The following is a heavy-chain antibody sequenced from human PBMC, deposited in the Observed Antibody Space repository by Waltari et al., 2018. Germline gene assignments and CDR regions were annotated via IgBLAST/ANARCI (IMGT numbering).Heavy chain of an antibody. CDR2: IYYSGST. D-gene: IGHD3-3*01. Sequence: QLQLQESGPGLVKPSETLSLTCTVSGGSISSSSYYWGWIRQPPGKGLEWIGSIYYSGSTYYNPCLKSRVTISVETSKNQFSLKLSSVTAADTAVYYCARVTLDFWSGYIFDYWGQGTLVTVSS. CDR3: ARVTLDFWSGYIFDY. V-gene: IGHV4-39*07. CDR1: GGSISSSSYY. J-gene: IGHJ4*02.